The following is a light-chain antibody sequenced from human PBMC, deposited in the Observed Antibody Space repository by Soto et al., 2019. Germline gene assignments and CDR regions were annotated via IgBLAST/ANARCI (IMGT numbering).Light chain of an antibody. CDR2: SND. V-gene: IGLV1-47*02. CDR1: SSNIGSNY. Sequence: QSVRTQPPSASGTPGQRVTISCSGSSSNIGSNYVYWYQQLPGAAPKLLIHSNDQRPSGVPDRFSGSKSGTSASLAISGLRSEDEADYYCAAWDVSQSGSFVFGTGTKVTVL. J-gene: IGLJ1*01. CDR3: AAWDVSQSGSFV.